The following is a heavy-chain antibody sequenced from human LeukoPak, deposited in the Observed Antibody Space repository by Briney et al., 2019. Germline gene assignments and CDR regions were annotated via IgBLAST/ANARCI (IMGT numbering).Heavy chain of an antibody. CDR1: GFTFPNYA. Sequence: GGSLRLSCAASGFTFPNYAMSWVRQAPGKGLEWVSLISDSGGSTWYADSVKGRFTISRDNSKNTLYLQMNSLRAEDTAVYYCARASQEVEYSSSWYDYYYYGMDVWGQGTTVTVSS. CDR2: ISDSGGST. V-gene: IGHV3-23*01. J-gene: IGHJ6*02. D-gene: IGHD6-13*01. CDR3: ARASQEVEYSSSWYDYYYYGMDV.